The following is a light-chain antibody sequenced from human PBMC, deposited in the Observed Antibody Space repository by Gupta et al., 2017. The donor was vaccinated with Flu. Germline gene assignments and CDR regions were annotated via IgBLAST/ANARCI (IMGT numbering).Light chain of an antibody. CDR3: QQYGNSPPYS. V-gene: IGKV3-20*01. Sequence: ELVLTPFPGTLSLSPGERATLSCRASQSVSNSYLAWYQQKPGQAPRLLIYGASSRATGIPDRFSGSGSGTDFTLTISRLEPEDFAVYYCQQYGNSPPYSFGHGTKVEIK. CDR2: GAS. J-gene: IGKJ2*03. CDR1: QSVSNSY.